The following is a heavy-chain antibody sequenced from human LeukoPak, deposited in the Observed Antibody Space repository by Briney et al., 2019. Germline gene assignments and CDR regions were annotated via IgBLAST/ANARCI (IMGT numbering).Heavy chain of an antibody. D-gene: IGHD5-18*01. CDR3: ARRAYTYGRSGPFDF. J-gene: IGHJ4*02. CDR2: VYPGDSDV. Sequence: GESLKISCKVSGYSFTGHWLGWVRQMPGRGLVWMGVVYPGDSDVKYNPPFQGQVTISVDKSTNTAYLQWSSLKGSDTAIYYCARRAYTYGRSGPFDFWGQGTLVTVS. V-gene: IGHV5-51*01. CDR1: GYSFTGHW.